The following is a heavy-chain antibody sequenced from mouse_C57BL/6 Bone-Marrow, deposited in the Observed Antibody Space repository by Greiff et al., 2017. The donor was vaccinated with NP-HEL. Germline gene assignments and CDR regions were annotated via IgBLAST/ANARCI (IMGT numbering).Heavy chain of an antibody. Sequence: QVTLKESGPGILQSSQTLSLTCSFSGFSLSTSGMGVSWIRQPSGKGLEWLAHIYWDDDKRYNPSLKSRLTISKDTSRNQVFLKITSVDTADTATYYCARRIEYFDVWGTGTTVTVSS. J-gene: IGHJ1*03. CDR2: IYWDDDK. CDR3: ARRIEYFDV. V-gene: IGHV8-12*01. CDR1: GFSLSTSGMG.